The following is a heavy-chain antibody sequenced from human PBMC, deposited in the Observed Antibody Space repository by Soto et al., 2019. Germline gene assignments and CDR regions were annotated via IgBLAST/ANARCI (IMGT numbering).Heavy chain of an antibody. CDR3: ARDRYYYGSGSSLDY. CDR2: INPSGGST. V-gene: IGHV1-46*01. Sequence: ASVKVSCKASGYTFTSYYMHWVRQAPGQGLEWMGIINPSGGSTSYAQKFQGRVTMTRDTSTSTVYMELSSLRAEDTAVYYCARDRYYYGSGSSLDYWGQGTLVTVSS. CDR1: GYTFTSYY. D-gene: IGHD3-10*01. J-gene: IGHJ4*02.